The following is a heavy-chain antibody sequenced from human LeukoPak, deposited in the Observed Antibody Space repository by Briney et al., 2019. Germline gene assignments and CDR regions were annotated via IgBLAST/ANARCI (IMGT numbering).Heavy chain of an antibody. CDR2: IWYDGSNK. V-gene: IGHV3-33*01. Sequence: GGSLRLSCAASGFTFRNHGMHWIRQAPGKGLEWVAIIWYDGSNKYYADSLNGRFTISSDNSKNTLYLQMNSLRDDDTAVYYCVRDRGALQYFDYWGQGTLVTVSS. D-gene: IGHD5-24*01. J-gene: IGHJ4*02. CDR1: GFTFRNHG. CDR3: VRDRGALQYFDY.